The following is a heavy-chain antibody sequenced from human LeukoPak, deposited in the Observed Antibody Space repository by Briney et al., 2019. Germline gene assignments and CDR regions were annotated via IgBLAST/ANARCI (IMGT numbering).Heavy chain of an antibody. D-gene: IGHD1-26*01. CDR2: ISNDGSNK. CDR1: GFTFRSHA. Sequence: GGSLRLSCAASGFTFRSHAMHWVRQAPGKGLEWVAFISNDGSNKYYADSVKGRFTISRDNSKNTLYLQMNSLRAEDTAVYYCAKGSVGATSYWGQGTLVTVSS. CDR3: AKGSVGATSY. V-gene: IGHV3-30-3*01. J-gene: IGHJ4*02.